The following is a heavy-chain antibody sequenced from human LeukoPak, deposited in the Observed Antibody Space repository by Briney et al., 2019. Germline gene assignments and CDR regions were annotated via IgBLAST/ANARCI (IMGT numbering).Heavy chain of an antibody. J-gene: IGHJ3*02. Sequence: SVKVSCKASGGTFSSYAISWVGQAPGQGLEWMGGIIPIFGTANYAQKFQGRVTITADESTSTAYMELSSLRSEDTAVYYCARVGEPYDAFDIWGQGTMVTVSS. D-gene: IGHD3-3*01. V-gene: IGHV1-69*13. CDR2: IIPIFGTA. CDR1: GGTFSSYA. CDR3: ARVGEPYDAFDI.